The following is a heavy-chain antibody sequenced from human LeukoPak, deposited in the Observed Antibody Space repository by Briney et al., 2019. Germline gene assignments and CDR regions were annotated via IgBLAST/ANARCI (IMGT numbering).Heavy chain of an antibody. CDR1: GFTFSSYA. CDR3: AKEKYGDYLDY. CDR2: ISGSGGST. V-gene: IGHV3-23*01. D-gene: IGHD4-17*01. Sequence: GGSLRLSCAASGFTFSSYAMSWVRQAPGKGLEWVSAISGSGGSTYYADSVKGRFTISRDNAKNSLYLQMNSLRAEDTALYYCAKEKYGDYLDYWGQGTLVTVSS. J-gene: IGHJ4*02.